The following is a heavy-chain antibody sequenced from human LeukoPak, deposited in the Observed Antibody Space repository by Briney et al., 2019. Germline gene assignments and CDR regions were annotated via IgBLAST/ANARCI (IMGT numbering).Heavy chain of an antibody. Sequence: GASVKVSCKASGGTFSSYAISWVRQAPGQGIEWMGGIIPIFGTANYAQKFQGRVTITADESTSTAYMELSSLRSEDTAVYYCARDDEQLVLLGVVSWGQGTLVTVSS. CDR3: ARDDEQLVLLGVVS. CDR1: GGTFSSYA. V-gene: IGHV1-69*13. J-gene: IGHJ1*01. D-gene: IGHD6-6*01. CDR2: IIPIFGTA.